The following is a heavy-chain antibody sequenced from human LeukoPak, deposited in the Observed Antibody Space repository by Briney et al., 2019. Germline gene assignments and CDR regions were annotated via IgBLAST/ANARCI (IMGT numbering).Heavy chain of an antibody. CDR3: ARAEVGTTGAFDI. CDR2: IYHSGST. Sequence: SETLSLTCAVSGGSIGSGGYSWSWIRQPPGKGLEWIGYIYHSGSTYYNPSLKSRVTISVDRSKNQFSLKLSSVTAADTAVYCCARAEVGTTGAFDIWGQGTMVTVSS. V-gene: IGHV4-30-2*01. J-gene: IGHJ3*02. CDR1: GGSIGSGGYS. D-gene: IGHD1-7*01.